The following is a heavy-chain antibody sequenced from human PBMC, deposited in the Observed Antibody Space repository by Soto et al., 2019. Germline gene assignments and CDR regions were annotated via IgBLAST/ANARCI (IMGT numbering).Heavy chain of an antibody. J-gene: IGHJ4*02. CDR3: AHCRGGVASF. Sequence: QITLNESGPTLVKPTQTLTLTCTFSGFSLSTRDVGVGWIRQPPGEALEWLGVVYWDDSKTYSPSLESRLTITKDTTKNQVVLRMTKMDSVDKATYYCAHCRGGVASFWGQGTLVTVSS. D-gene: IGHD2-2*01. CDR2: VYWDDSK. V-gene: IGHV2-5*02. CDR1: GFSLSTRDVG.